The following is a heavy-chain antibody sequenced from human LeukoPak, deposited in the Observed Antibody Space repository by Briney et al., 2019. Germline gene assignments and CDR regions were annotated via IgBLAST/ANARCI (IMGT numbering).Heavy chain of an antibody. CDR1: GGSISSYY. Sequence: SETLSLXCTVSGGSISSYYWSWIRQPPGKGLEWIGYIYYSGSTNYNPSLKSRVTISLDTSKNQFSLKLSSVTAADTAVYYCAREIAAARSAFDIWGQGTMVTVSS. V-gene: IGHV4-59*01. CDR2: IYYSGST. J-gene: IGHJ3*02. D-gene: IGHD6-13*01. CDR3: AREIAAARSAFDI.